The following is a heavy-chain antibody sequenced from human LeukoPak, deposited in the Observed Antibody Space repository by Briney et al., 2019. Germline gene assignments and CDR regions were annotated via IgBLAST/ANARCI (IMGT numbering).Heavy chain of an antibody. CDR1: GGSITSTNW. V-gene: IGHV4-4*02. CDR2: ISLTGRT. Sequence: PSETLSLTCGVSGGSITSTNWWRLVRQPPGQGLEWSGEISLTGRTNYNPSLIGRVIMSLDESRNQFSLTLTSVTAADTAMYYCTRESGPYCPFGYWGQGTLVVVPS. J-gene: IGHJ4*02. D-gene: IGHD1-26*01. CDR3: TRESGPYCPFGY.